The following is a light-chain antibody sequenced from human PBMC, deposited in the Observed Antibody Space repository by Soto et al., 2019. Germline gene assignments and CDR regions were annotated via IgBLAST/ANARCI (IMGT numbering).Light chain of an antibody. CDR3: HQDGSSPWT. J-gene: IGKJ1*01. Sequence: EIVLTQSQGTLSLAPGERATLACRASTSFSGSYFAWYRQKPGQAPRLLIYAASRRATGTPDRFSCSGSGTEVTLPSSRLEPEDFAVYYCHQDGSSPWTFGQGTKVEVK. V-gene: IGKV3-20*01. CDR2: AAS. CDR1: TSFSGSY.